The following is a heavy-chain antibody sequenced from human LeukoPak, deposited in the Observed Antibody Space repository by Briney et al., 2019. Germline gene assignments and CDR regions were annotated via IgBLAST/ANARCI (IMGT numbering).Heavy chain of an antibody. CDR2: ISSSSSYI. Sequence: GGSLRLSCAASGFTFSGSAMHWVRQAPGKGLEWVSSISSSSSYIYYADSVKGRFTISRDNAKNSLYLQMNSLRAEDTAVYYCARGIHYYDSSGYEFDYWGQGTLVTVSS. V-gene: IGHV3-21*01. CDR1: GFTFSGSA. CDR3: ARGIHYYDSSGYEFDY. J-gene: IGHJ4*02. D-gene: IGHD3-22*01.